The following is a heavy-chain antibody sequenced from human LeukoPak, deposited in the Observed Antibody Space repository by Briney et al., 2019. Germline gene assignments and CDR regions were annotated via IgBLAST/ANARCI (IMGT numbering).Heavy chain of an antibody. D-gene: IGHD6-13*01. CDR3: ARDPGYSSSWDYFDY. CDR2: ISGSGGST. Sequence: GGSLRLSCAASGFTFSSYAMSWVRQAPGKGLEWVSAISGSGGSTYYADSVKGRFTIPRGNSKNTLYLQMNSLRAEDTAVYYCARDPGYSSSWDYFDYWGQGTLVTVSS. J-gene: IGHJ4*02. CDR1: GFTFSSYA. V-gene: IGHV3-23*01.